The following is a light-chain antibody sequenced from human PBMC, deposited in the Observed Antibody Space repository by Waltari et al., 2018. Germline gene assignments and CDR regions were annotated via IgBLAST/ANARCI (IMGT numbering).Light chain of an antibody. CDR3: CSYAGSSTYV. Sequence: QSALTQPASVSGSPGQSITISCTGTSSDVGSYNLVSWYQQHPGKAPKLMIYEGRKRPSGVSNRFAGSKSGNTASLTICGLQAEDEADYYCCSYAGSSTYVFGTGTKVTVL. CDR1: SSDVGSYNL. V-gene: IGLV2-23*01. CDR2: EGR. J-gene: IGLJ1*01.